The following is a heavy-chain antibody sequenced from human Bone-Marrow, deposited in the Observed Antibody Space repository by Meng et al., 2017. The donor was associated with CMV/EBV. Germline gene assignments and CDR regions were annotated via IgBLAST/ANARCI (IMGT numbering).Heavy chain of an antibody. CDR1: GFTVSSNY. Sequence: GESLKISCAASGFTVSSNYMSWVRQAPGKGLEWVGRIKSKSVGGAIEYAAPVEARFSISRDDSKNTVYLQMNSLKSEDTAVYYCTTDFWSGYFGHWGQGTLVTVSS. D-gene: IGHD3-3*01. J-gene: IGHJ4*02. CDR2: IKSKSVGGAI. V-gene: IGHV3-15*01. CDR3: TTDFWSGYFGH.